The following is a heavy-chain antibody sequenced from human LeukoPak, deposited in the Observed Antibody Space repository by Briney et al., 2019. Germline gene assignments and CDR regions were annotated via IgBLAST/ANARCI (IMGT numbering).Heavy chain of an antibody. CDR3: DRGGTANRHFDY. CDR1: GHLICYWH. V-gene: IGHV4-59*08. Sequence: PSETLSLTCIVWGHLICYWHGLWTRQPPGKGLEWIGYIYYSGSTNYNPSLKTRVATSVATFKNQLVLKVNSVTAADTAVNYCDRGGTANRHFDYWGQGTLVTVSS. J-gene: IGHJ4*02. CDR2: IYYSGST. D-gene: IGHD1-1*01.